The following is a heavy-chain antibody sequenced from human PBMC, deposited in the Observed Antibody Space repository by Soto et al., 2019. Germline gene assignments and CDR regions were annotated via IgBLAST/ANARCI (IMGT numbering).Heavy chain of an antibody. CDR1: GFTFSSYA. CDR3: AKGGYYDSSGYYFQH. Sequence: PGGSLRLSCAASGFTFSSYAMSWVRQAPGKGLEWVSAISGSGGSTYYADSVKGRFTISRDNSKNTLYLQMNSLRAEDTAVYYCAKGGYYDSSGYYFQHWGKGTLVTVSS. D-gene: IGHD3-22*01. V-gene: IGHV3-23*01. J-gene: IGHJ1*01. CDR2: ISGSGGST.